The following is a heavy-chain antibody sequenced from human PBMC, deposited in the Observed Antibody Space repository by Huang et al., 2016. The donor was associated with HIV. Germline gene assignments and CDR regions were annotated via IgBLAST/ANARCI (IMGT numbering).Heavy chain of an antibody. J-gene: IGHJ3*01. CDR2: ISNDGSSR. CDR1: GFSFANYA. V-gene: IGHV3-30-3*01. D-gene: IGHD5-12*01. Sequence: QVQLVESGGGVVQPGRSLRLSCAASGFSFANYAMHWVRQAQGKRLEWVTFISNDGSSRYYADSVKCRFTISIDNFKNALYLQMNRLRGDDTAVYYCTREYTVAGAFDLWGQGTMVTVSS. CDR3: TREYTVAGAFDL.